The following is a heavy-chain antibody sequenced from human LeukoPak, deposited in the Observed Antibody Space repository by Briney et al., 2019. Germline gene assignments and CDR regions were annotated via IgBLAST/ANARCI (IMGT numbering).Heavy chain of an antibody. J-gene: IGHJ4*02. Sequence: GGSLRLSCSASGFTFSSYAMHWVRQAPGKGLEYVSAISSNGGSTYYADSVKGRFTISRDNSKNTLYLQMSSLRAEDTAVYYCVKEALNPWELRLLNHFDYWGQGTLVTVS. V-gene: IGHV3-64D*06. CDR3: VKEALNPWELRLLNHFDY. CDR1: GFTFSSYA. D-gene: IGHD1-26*01. CDR2: ISSNGGST.